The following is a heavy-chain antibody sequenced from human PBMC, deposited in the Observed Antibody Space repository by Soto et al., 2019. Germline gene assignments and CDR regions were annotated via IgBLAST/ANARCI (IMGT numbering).Heavy chain of an antibody. J-gene: IGHJ5*02. CDR1: EFTFRDYA. V-gene: IGHV3-23*01. CDR3: AKEGAEEWLRCTWFDP. Sequence: GGSLRLSCAASEFTFRDYAMHWVRQAPGRGLEWVSAITGSGDNKYYADSVKGRFAISRDNSKNTLYLQMNSLRAEDTAVYYCAKEGAEEWLRCTWFDPWGQGTLVTVSS. D-gene: IGHD5-12*01. CDR2: ITGSGDNK.